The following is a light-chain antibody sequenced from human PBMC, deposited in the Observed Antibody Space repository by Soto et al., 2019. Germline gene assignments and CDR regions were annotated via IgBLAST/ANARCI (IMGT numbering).Light chain of an antibody. J-gene: IGKJ1*01. CDR2: GAS. CDR3: HQYGSSSWT. V-gene: IGKV3-20*01. CDR1: QSVSSSY. Sequence: EIVLTPSPGTLSLSPGERAILSCRASQSVSSSYLAWYQPKPGQAPRLLIYGASSRATGVPDRFSGSGSGTDFTLTISRLEPEDFAVYYCHQYGSSSWTFGQGTKVDIK.